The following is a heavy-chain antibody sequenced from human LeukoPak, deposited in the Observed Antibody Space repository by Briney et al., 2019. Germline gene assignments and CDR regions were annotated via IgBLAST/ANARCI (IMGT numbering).Heavy chain of an antibody. Sequence: GGSLRLSCAASGFTFSSYAMSWVRQAPGKGLEWVSAISGSGGSTYYAGSVKGRFTISRDNSKNTLYLQMNSLRAEDTAVYYCAKEATVHVDTAMVLFDYWGQGNLVTVSS. CDR1: GFTFSSYA. D-gene: IGHD5-18*01. CDR3: AKEATVHVDTAMVLFDY. J-gene: IGHJ4*02. CDR2: ISGSGGST. V-gene: IGHV3-23*01.